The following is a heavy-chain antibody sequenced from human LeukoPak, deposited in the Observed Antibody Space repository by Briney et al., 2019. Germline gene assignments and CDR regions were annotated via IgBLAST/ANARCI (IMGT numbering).Heavy chain of an antibody. D-gene: IGHD3-10*01. J-gene: IGHJ4*02. CDR1: GFTFSTYG. V-gene: IGHV3-30*02. CDR3: AKDKEYGSGSYPIDY. CDR2: IRKDGSNQ. Sequence: GGSLRLSCAASGFTFSTYGMHWVRQAPGKGLEWVAFIRKDGSNQNYADSVKGRFTIFRDNSKNTLYLQMNSLRAEDTAVYYCAKDKEYGSGSYPIDYGGQGSLVTVSS.